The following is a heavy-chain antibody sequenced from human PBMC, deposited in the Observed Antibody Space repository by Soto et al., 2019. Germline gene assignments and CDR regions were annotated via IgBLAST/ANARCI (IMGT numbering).Heavy chain of an antibody. D-gene: IGHD3-10*01. V-gene: IGHV4-39*02. CDR3: ARRLARGVIGWFDP. J-gene: IGHJ5*02. CDR1: GGSISSGTYY. Sequence: PSETLSLTCTVSGGSISSGTYYWGWIRQPPGKGLEWIGSLYYTGRTYYSPSLKSRVTISVDTSKNHFSLNLTSVAAADTAVYYCARRLARGVIGWFDPWGQGXLVTVYS. CDR2: LYYTGRT.